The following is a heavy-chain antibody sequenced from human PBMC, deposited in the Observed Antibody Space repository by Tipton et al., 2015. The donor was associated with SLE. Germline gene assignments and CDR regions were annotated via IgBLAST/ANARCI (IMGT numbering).Heavy chain of an antibody. D-gene: IGHD1-14*01. V-gene: IGHV3-74*03. CDR2: INSDGSTT. J-gene: IGHJ2*01. CDR1: GFTFSSYR. CDR3: ARTLRTPWYFDL. Sequence: SLRLSCTVSGFTFSSYRMHWVRQVPRKGLVWVSHINSDGSTTTYADSVKGRFTISRDNAKNSLFLQMNSLRAEETAVYCCARTLRTPWYFDLWGRGTVVTVSS.